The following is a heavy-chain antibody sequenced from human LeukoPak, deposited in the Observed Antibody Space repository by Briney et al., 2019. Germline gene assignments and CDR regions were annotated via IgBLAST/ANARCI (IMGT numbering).Heavy chain of an antibody. J-gene: IGHJ4*02. CDR3: ARGNNGYCSGGRCYPFDY. V-gene: IGHV4-34*01. CDR1: SGSFGAYY. CDR2: INHSGST. Sequence: SEALSLTCAVYSGSFGAYYWSWIRRPPGKGLEWIGEINHSGSTNYNPSLKSRVTMSVDTSKKQFSLKLSSVTAADTAVYYCARGNNGYCSGGRCYPFDYWGQGTLVTVSS. D-gene: IGHD2-15*01.